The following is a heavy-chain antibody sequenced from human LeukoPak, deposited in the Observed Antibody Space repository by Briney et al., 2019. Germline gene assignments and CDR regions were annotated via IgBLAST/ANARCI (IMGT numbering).Heavy chain of an antibody. CDR3: ARLGPPCSGGSCHEDYYDSSGYDPFDY. J-gene: IGHJ4*02. CDR2: IYYSGST. CDR1: GGSISSGGYY. V-gene: IGHV4-31*03. Sequence: PSETLSLTCTVSGGSISSGGYYWSWIRQHPGKGLEWIGYIYYSGSTYYNPSLKSRVTISVDTSKNQFSLKLSSVTAADTAVYYCARLGPPCSGGSCHEDYYDSSGYDPFDYWGQGTLVTVSS. D-gene: IGHD3-22*01.